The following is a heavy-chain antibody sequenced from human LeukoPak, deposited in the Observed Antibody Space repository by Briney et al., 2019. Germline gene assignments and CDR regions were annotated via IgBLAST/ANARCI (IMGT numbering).Heavy chain of an antibody. D-gene: IGHD1-26*01. V-gene: IGHV3-7*01. CDR2: IKQDGSEK. Sequence: PGGSLRLSCAASGFTFSSYWMSWVRQAPGKGLEWVANIKQDGSEKYYVDSVKGRFTISRDNAKNSLYLQMNSLRAEDTAVYYCARDQEVGATSGEGFDPWGKGTLVTVSS. CDR3: ARDQEVGATSGEGFDP. CDR1: GFTFSSYW. J-gene: IGHJ5*02.